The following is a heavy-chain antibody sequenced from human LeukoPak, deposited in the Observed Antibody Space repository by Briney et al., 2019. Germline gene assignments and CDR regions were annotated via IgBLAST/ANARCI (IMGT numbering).Heavy chain of an antibody. CDR1: GGSISSYY. J-gene: IGHJ4*02. CDR2: IYSSGST. Sequence: SETLSLTCTVSGGSISSYYWSWIRQPPGKGLEWIGYIYSSGSTNYNPSPKSRVTISVDTSKNQFSLKLSSVTAADTAVYYCARAPYSGNSVGFDCWGQGTLVTVSS. CDR3: ARAPYSGNSVGFDC. V-gene: IGHV4-59*01. D-gene: IGHD4-23*01.